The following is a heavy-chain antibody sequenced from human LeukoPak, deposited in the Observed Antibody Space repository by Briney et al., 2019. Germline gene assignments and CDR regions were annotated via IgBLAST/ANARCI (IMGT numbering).Heavy chain of an antibody. Sequence: SETLSLTCTVSGGSINSDYWSWIRQPPGKGLEWIAYIYYSGTTNYNPSLKSRVTISVDTSKNQFSLKLSSVTAADTAVYYCARIQQDYGDYVGSFDYWGQGTLVTVSS. J-gene: IGHJ4*02. CDR1: GGSINSDY. CDR2: IYYSGTT. CDR3: ARIQQDYGDYVGSFDY. V-gene: IGHV4-59*12. D-gene: IGHD4-17*01.